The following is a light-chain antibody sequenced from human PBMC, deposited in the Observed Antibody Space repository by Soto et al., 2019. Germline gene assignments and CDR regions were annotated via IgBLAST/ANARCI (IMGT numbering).Light chain of an antibody. CDR1: QSISNY. CDR3: QQSYSTPFT. Sequence: DLQMTQSPSSLSASVGDRVTITCRASQSISNYLNWYQQKPGKAPKCLISTASSLQSGVPSRFSGSASGRDFTLTISSLQPEDFATYYCQQSYSTPFTFGPGTKVDIK. J-gene: IGKJ3*01. CDR2: TAS. V-gene: IGKV1-39*01.